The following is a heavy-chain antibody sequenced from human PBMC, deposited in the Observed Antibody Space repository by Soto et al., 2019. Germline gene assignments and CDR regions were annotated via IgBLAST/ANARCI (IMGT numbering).Heavy chain of an antibody. J-gene: IGHJ4*02. Sequence: EVQLLESGGGLVQPGGSLRLSCAASGFTFSNYAMVWVRQAPGKGLEWVSGISTNGGSTYYADSVKGRFTISRDNSKNTLFLQMYSLRAEDTAIYYCAKETSGTWGEGTLVTVSS. CDR2: ISTNGGST. V-gene: IGHV3-23*01. CDR3: AKETSGT. CDR1: GFTFSNYA. D-gene: IGHD1-26*01.